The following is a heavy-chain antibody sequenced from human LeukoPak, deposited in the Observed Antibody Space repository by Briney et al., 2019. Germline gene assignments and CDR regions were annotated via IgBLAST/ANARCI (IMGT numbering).Heavy chain of an antibody. J-gene: IGHJ4*02. CDR1: GYTFTRYY. V-gene: IGHV1-46*01. CDR3: ARVAPHRRLSNGWYYFDY. CDR2: INHSGGST. D-gene: IGHD6-19*01. Sequence: ASVKVSCKASGYTFTRYYMHWVRLAPGQGLVWMGIINHSGGSTSYAQKFQGRVTMTRDMSTSTAYMELRSLISDDTAVYYCARVAPHRRLSNGWYYFDYWGQGTLVTVSS.